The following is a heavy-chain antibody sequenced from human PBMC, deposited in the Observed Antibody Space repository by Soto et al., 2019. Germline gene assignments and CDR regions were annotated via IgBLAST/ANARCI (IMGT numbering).Heavy chain of an antibody. J-gene: IGHJ4*02. CDR3: AREDYGDYVGRGFDY. CDR2: INPILGIA. CDR1: GGTFSSYT. V-gene: IGHV1-69*02. D-gene: IGHD4-17*01. Sequence: QVQLVQSGAEVKKPGSSVKVSCKASGGTFSSYTISWVRQAPGQGLEWMGRINPILGIANYAQKFQGRVTITADKSTSTAYMELSSLRSEDTAVYYSAREDYGDYVGRGFDYWGQGTLVTVSS.